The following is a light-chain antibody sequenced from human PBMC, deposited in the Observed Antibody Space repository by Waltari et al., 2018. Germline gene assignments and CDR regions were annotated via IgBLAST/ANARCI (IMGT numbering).Light chain of an antibody. J-gene: IGKJ1*01. V-gene: IGKV3-20*01. CDR1: PSVGTY. CDR2: GAY. CDR3: QHHLRLPTT. Sequence: LVLTQSPGTLSLSPGERATLSCRASPSVGTYLARYQQKPGQAPRLLIYGAYSRAAGIPDRFSGSGYGTDFSLTISRLEPEDFAVYFCQHHLRLPTTFGQGTKVEIK.